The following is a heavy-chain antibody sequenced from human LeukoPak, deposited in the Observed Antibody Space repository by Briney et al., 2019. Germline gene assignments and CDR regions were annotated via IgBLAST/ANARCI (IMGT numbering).Heavy chain of an antibody. CDR2: INWNGGST. D-gene: IGHD6-13*01. J-gene: IGHJ1*01. CDR3: ARDSPDYSSSLSGGIWQAQNFQH. CDR1: GFTFDDYG. V-gene: IGHV3-20*04. Sequence: SGGSLRLSCAASGFTFDDYGMSWVRHAPGKGLEWVSGINWNGGSTGYADSVKGRFTISRDNAKNSLYLQMNSLRAEDTALYYRARDSPDYSSSLSGGIWQAQNFQHWGQGTLVTVSS.